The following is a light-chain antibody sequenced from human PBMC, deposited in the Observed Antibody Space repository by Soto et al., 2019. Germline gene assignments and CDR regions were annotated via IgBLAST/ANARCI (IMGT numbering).Light chain of an antibody. CDR3: QSYDSSRSAWV. CDR2: GNS. Sequence: QSVLTQPPSVSGAPGQRVTISCTGSSSNIGVSSDVYWYQQLPGKAPKLLIYGNSNRPSGVPDRFSGSKSGASASLAITGLQAEDEAAYYCQSYDSSRSAWVFGGGTKLTVL. CDR1: SSNIGVSSD. J-gene: IGLJ3*02. V-gene: IGLV1-40*01.